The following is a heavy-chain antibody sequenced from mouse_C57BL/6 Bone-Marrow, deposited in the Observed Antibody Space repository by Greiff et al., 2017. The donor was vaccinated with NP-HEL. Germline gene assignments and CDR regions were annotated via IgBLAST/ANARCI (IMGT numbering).Heavy chain of an antibody. CDR3: ARNFPIITTKGVAMDY. V-gene: IGHV2-2*01. Sequence: VQVVESGPGLVQPSQSLSITCTVSGFSLTSYGVHWVRQSPGKGLEWLGVIWSGGSTDYNAAFISRLSISKDNSKSQVFFKMNSLQADDTAIYYCARNFPIITTKGVAMDYWGQGTSVTVSS. D-gene: IGHD1-1*01. CDR2: IWSGGST. J-gene: IGHJ4*01. CDR1: GFSLTSYG.